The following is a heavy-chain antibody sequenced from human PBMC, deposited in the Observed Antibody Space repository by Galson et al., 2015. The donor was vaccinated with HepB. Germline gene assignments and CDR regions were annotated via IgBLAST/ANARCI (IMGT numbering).Heavy chain of an antibody. V-gene: IGHV1-2*06. D-gene: IGHD3-3*01. CDR1: GYTFTDYY. J-gene: IGHJ3*02. CDR3: ARDPYDFWSGYIRAFDI. CDR2: INPNSGDT. Sequence: CKASGYTFTDYYIHWVRQAPGQGLEWMGRINPNSGDTNYAQKFQVRVTMTRDTSISTAYMEVSRLRSGDTAVYYCARDPYDFWSGYIRAFDIWGQGTMVTVSS.